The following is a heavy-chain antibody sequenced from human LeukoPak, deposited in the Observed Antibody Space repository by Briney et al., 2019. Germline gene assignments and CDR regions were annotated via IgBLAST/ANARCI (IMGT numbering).Heavy chain of an antibody. D-gene: IGHD2-2*01. CDR2: ISSSSSFI. CDR1: GFTFSRYS. V-gene: IGHV3-21*01. Sequence: PGGSLRLPCAASGFTFSRYSMNWVRQAPGKGLEWVSSISSSSSFIYYADSVKGRFTISRDNAKNSLYLQMNSLRAEDTAVYYCARDPPLGSFCTISCPHLDYWGQGTLVTVSS. J-gene: IGHJ4*02. CDR3: ARDPPLGSFCTISCPHLDY.